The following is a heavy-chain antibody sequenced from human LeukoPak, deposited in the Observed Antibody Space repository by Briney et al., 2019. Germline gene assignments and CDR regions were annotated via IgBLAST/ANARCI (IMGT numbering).Heavy chain of an antibody. Sequence: ASVKVSCKASGYIFTTYSISWVRQAPGQGLEWMGWISGYNGNTNYAQKFQGRVTVTKDTSTSTVYMELRSLRSDDTAVYYCARARPNYDILTGYYIWYAFDIWGQGTMVTVSS. CDR3: ARARPNYDILTGYYIWYAFDI. V-gene: IGHV1-18*01. D-gene: IGHD3-9*01. CDR2: ISGYNGNT. CDR1: GYIFTTYS. J-gene: IGHJ3*02.